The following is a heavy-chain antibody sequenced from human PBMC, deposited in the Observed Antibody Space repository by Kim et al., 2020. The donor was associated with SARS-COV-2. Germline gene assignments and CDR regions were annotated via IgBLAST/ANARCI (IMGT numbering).Heavy chain of an antibody. V-gene: IGHV4-34*01. CDR3: ARARYYYGSGSYYKVWNYFDY. CDR2: INHSGST. Sequence: SETLSLTCAVYGGSFSGYYWSWIRQPPGKGLEWIGEINHSGSTNYNPSLKSRVTISVDTSKNQFSLKLSSVTAADTAVYYCARARYYYGSGSYYKVWNYFDYWGQGTLVTVSS. D-gene: IGHD3-10*01. J-gene: IGHJ4*02. CDR1: GGSFSGYY.